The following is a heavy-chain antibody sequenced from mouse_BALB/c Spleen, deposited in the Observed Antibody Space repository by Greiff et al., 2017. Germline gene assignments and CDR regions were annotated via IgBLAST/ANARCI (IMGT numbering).Heavy chain of an antibody. CDR1: GYSITSDYA. Sequence: DVQLQESGPGLVKPSQSLSLTCTVTGYSITSDYAWNWIRQFPGNKLEWMGYISYSGSTSYNPSLKSRISITRDTSKNQFFLQLNSVTTEDTATYYCARRRWDYFDYWGQGTTLTVSS. CDR3: ARRRWDYFDY. V-gene: IGHV3-2*02. J-gene: IGHJ2*01. CDR2: ISYSGST. D-gene: IGHD1-1*02.